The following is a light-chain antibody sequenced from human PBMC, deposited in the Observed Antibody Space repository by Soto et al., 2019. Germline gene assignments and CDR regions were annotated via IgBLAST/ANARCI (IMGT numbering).Light chain of an antibody. Sequence: QSVLTQPPSVSGAPGQRVTISCTGSSSNIGAGYDVHWYQQFPGTTPKFLIYGNTNRPSGVPDRFSASKSGTSASLDITGLQAEYEAEYFCQSYDSSLTVVFGGGTKVTVL. CDR1: SSNIGAGYD. V-gene: IGLV1-40*01. J-gene: IGLJ2*01. CDR2: GNT. CDR3: QSYDSSLTVV.